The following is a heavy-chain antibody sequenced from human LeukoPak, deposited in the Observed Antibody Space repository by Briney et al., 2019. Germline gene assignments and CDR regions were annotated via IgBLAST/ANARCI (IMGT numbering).Heavy chain of an antibody. D-gene: IGHD3-10*01. J-gene: IGHJ4*02. CDR2: IYTSGST. CDR1: GGSISNYY. Sequence: SETLSLTCTVSGGSISNYYWSWIRQPPGKGLEWIGRIYTSGSTNYNPSLKSRVTISVDTSKNQFSLKLSSVTAADTAVYYCARAELVRGVPFDYWGQGTLVTVSS. CDR3: ARAELVRGVPFDY. V-gene: IGHV4-4*08.